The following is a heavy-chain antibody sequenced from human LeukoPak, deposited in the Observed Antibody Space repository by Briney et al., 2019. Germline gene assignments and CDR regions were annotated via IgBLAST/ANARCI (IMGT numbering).Heavy chain of an antibody. CDR2: IYSAGST. CDR1: GFTVSSNY. D-gene: IGHD6-19*01. CDR3: ARWLSSGWYEFDY. Sequence: GGSLRLSCAASGFTVSSNYMSWVRQAPGKGLEWVSVIYSAGSTYYADSVKGRFTISRDNSKNTLYLQMNSLRAEDTAVYYCARWLSSGWYEFDYWGQGTLVTVSS. J-gene: IGHJ4*02. V-gene: IGHV3-53*01.